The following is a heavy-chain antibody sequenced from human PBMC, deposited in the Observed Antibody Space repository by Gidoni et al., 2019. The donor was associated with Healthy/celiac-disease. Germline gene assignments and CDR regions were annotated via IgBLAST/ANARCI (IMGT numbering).Heavy chain of an antibody. CDR3: ARVNGGDSGWYPN. Sequence: QVQLQESGPGLVKPSQTLSLTCTVSGGSIRSGDYYWSWIRQPPGKGLEWIVYIYYSGSTYYNPSLKSRVTISVDTSKNQFSLKLSSVTAADTAVYYCARVNGGDSGWYPNWGQGTLVTVSS. CDR2: IYYSGST. CDR1: GGSIRSGDYY. D-gene: IGHD6-19*01. V-gene: IGHV4-30-4*01. J-gene: IGHJ4*02.